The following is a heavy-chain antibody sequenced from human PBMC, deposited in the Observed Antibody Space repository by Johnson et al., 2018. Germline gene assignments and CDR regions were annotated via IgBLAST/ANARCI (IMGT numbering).Heavy chain of an antibody. CDR1: GFTFSSFA. V-gene: IGHV3-23*04. J-gene: IGHJ6*02. D-gene: IGHD6-19*01. Sequence: VQLVESGGGVVQPGGSLRLSCAASGFTFSSFAMRWVRQAPGKGLEWVSTISGSGGSTYYADSVKGRFTLSRHKSKNTLYLQMNSLRAEDTSVYYVAKDVQGSCWSPFYCYYGMDVWGQGTTVTVSS. CDR3: AKDVQGSCWSPFYCYYGMDV. CDR2: ISGSGGST.